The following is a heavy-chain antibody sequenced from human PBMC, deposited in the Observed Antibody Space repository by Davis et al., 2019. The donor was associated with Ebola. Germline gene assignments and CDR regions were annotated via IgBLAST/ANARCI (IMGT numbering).Heavy chain of an antibody. V-gene: IGHV3-9*01. D-gene: IGHD2-8*02. J-gene: IGHJ6*02. CDR3: AKDTGTGPSYYYGMDV. CDR2: ISWNSGSI. Sequence: SLKISCAASGFTFDDYAMHWVRQAPGKGLEWVSGISWNSGSIGYADSVKGRFTISRDNAKNSLYLQMNSLRAEDTALYYCAKDTGTGPSYYYGMDVWSQGTTVTVSS. CDR1: GFTFDDYA.